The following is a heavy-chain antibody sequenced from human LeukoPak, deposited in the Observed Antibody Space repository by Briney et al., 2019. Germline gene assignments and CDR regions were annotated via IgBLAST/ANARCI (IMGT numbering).Heavy chain of an antibody. V-gene: IGHV3-11*06. CDR2: ITNSGRST. J-gene: IGHJ4*02. CDR3: ARDPANGAIDY. CDR1: GLSFSNYF. Sequence: GGSLRLSCEASGLSFSNYFISWIRQAPGKGLEWVGYITNSGRSTSYADAVKGRFTISRDNAKNSLYLQMNSLRAEDTAVYYCARDPANGAIDYWGQGTLVTVSS.